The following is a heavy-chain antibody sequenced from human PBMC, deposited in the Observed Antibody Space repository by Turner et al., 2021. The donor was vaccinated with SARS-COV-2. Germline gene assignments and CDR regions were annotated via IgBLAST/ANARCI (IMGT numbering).Heavy chain of an antibody. CDR3: TGRGKVSYTWFDP. D-gene: IGHD2-8*01. CDR1: GITFTNAW. V-gene: IGHV3-15*01. CDR2: IKSKTDGGTT. J-gene: IGHJ5*02. Sequence: EAQLVESGGGLVKPGESLRLSCAASGITFTNAWVHWVRQAPGKGLQWVGRIKSKTDGGTTDYAAPVKGRFTISRDDSENTLYLQMNSLKTEDTAVYYCTGRGKVSYTWFDPWGQGTLVTVSS.